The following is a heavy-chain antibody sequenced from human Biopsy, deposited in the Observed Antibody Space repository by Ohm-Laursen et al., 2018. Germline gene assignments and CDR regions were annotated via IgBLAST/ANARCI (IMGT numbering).Heavy chain of an antibody. CDR2: IYYSGST. V-gene: IGHV4-59*01. CDR3: ARATNSTGWPYYYFYGMDV. CDR1: GYSIKSGYY. J-gene: IGHJ6*02. D-gene: IGHD2/OR15-2a*01. Sequence: TLSLTCAVSGYSIKSGYYWGWIRQTPGKGLEWIGYIYYSGSTNYNPSLKSRVTISVDTSKNQFSLRLNSVTAADTAVYYCARATNSTGWPYYYFYGMDVWGQGTTVTVSS.